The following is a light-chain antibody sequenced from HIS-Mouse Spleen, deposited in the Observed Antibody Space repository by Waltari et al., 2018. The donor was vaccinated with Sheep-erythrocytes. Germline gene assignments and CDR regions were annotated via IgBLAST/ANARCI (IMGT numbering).Light chain of an antibody. CDR2: KAS. CDR1: QSISSW. J-gene: IGKJ4*01. CDR3: QQYNSYPLT. V-gene: IGKV1-5*03. Sequence: IWMTQSPSLLSASPGERVTITCRASQSISSWLAWYQQKPGKAPKLLIYKASSLESGVPSRFSGSGSGTEFTLTISSLQPDDFATYYCQQYNSYPLTFGGGTKVEIK.